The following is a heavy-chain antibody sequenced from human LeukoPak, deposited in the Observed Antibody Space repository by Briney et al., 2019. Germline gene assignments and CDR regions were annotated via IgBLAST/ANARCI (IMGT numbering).Heavy chain of an antibody. Sequence: PSETLSLTCAVYGGSFSGYYWSWIRQPPGKGLEWIGEINHSGSTNYNPSLKSRVPISVDTSKNQFSLKLSSVTAADTAVYYCARGAYDYIWGSYRQYYYFDYWGQGTLVTVSS. CDR3: ARGAYDYIWGSYRQYYYFDY. CDR2: INHSGST. D-gene: IGHD3-16*02. CDR1: GGSFSGYY. V-gene: IGHV4-34*01. J-gene: IGHJ4*02.